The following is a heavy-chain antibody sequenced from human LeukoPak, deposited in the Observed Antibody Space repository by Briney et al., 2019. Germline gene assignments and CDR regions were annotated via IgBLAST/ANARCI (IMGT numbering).Heavy chain of an antibody. Sequence: GGSLRLSCAASGFTFDDYAMHWVRQAPGKGLEWVSGISWSSGSIGYADSVKGRFTISRDNAKNSLYLQMNSLRVEDTALYYCAKGQTYYYDSSAPDYWGQGTLVTVSS. CDR3: AKGQTYYYDSSAPDY. CDR1: GFTFDDYA. D-gene: IGHD3-22*01. J-gene: IGHJ4*02. V-gene: IGHV3-9*01. CDR2: ISWSSGSI.